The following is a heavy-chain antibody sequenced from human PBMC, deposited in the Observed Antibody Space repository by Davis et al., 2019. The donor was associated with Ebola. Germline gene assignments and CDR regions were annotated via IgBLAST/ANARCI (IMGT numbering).Heavy chain of an antibody. J-gene: IGHJ6*04. CDR1: GGSISSYY. D-gene: IGHD3-16*01. Sequence: SETLSLTCTASGGSISSYYWSWIRQPPGKGLEWIAEINYSGSTNYNPSLKNRVTISTNTSKNQFSLKLISVTAADAAVYYCARGDDYPFYMDVWGKGTTVTVSS. CDR2: INYSGST. CDR3: ARGDDYPFYMDV. V-gene: IGHV4-59*01.